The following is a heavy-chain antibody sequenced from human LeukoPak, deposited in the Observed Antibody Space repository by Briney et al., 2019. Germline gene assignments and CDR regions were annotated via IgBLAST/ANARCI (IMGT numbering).Heavy chain of an antibody. D-gene: IGHD6-13*01. CDR2: IRTEANTYAT. CDR1: GFTFSGSS. Sequence: GGSLRLSCAASGFTFSGSSIHWVRQASGKGLEWVGLIRTEANTYATAYAASVTGRFTIYRDDSKTTSYLQINSLKTEDTALYFCTTSYSGNSWYDWFGPWGQGTLVTVSS. CDR3: TTSYSGNSWYDWFGP. J-gene: IGHJ5*02. V-gene: IGHV3-73*01.